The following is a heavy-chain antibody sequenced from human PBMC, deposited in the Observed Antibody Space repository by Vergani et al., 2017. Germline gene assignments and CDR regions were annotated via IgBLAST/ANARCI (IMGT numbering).Heavy chain of an antibody. Sequence: EVQLVESGGGLVQPGGSLRLSCAASGFTFSSYARSGVRQAPGKGLEWVSAISGSGGSTYYADSVKGRFTISRDNSKNTLYLQMNSLRAEDTAVYYCAKDYLPWNYPSYFDYWGQGTLVTVSS. J-gene: IGHJ4*02. V-gene: IGHV3-23*04. D-gene: IGHD1-7*01. CDR1: GFTFSSYA. CDR2: ISGSGGST. CDR3: AKDYLPWNYPSYFDY.